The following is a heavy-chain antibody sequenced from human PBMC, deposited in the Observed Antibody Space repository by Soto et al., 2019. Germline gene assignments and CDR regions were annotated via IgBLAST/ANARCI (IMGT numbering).Heavy chain of an antibody. V-gene: IGHV4-39*01. CDR3: ARDSGWFDP. J-gene: IGHJ5*01. D-gene: IGHD7-27*01. Sequence: TSETLSLPCTVSGGSIRVTDCFCGWIRQTPGKALEWIASIYHSGSTYYNPSLKSRVTMSVDTSNNPFALTLNSVTAADTAVYFCARDSGWFDPWGQGTTVTVSS. CDR1: GGSIRVTDCF. CDR2: IYHSGST.